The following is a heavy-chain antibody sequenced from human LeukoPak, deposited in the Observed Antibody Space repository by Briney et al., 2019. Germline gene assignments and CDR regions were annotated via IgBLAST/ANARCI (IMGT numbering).Heavy chain of an antibody. CDR1: GFTFSRHG. Sequence: PGQSLRLSCSASGFTFSRHGMHWVRQAPGKGLEWVAIIWSDASNKYFADSVKGRFTVSRDNSKNTMFLQMNSLRAEDTAVYYCTRGGSVPATRSFDYWGQGTLVTVSS. CDR2: IWSDASNK. V-gene: IGHV3-33*01. J-gene: IGHJ4*02. CDR3: TRGGSVPATRSFDY. D-gene: IGHD6-19*01.